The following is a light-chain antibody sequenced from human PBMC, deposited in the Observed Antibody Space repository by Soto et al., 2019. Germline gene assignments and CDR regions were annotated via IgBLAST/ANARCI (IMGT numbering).Light chain of an antibody. V-gene: IGKV1-5*03. Sequence: IRMTQSPSSLSASTGDRVTITCRASQSISSWLAWYQQKPGKAPNLLIHKASHLESGVPSRFSGSGSGTEFTLTISSLQSGDFATYYCQHYNTYPWTFGQGTKVDIK. CDR1: QSISSW. CDR2: KAS. J-gene: IGKJ1*01. CDR3: QHYNTYPWT.